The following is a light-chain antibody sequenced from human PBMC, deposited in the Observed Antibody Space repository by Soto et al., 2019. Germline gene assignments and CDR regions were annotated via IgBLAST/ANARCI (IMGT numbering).Light chain of an antibody. J-gene: IGKJ1*01. CDR1: HSVSSSY. V-gene: IGKV3-15*01. CDR3: QQYNNWPPWT. CDR2: VAS. Sequence: EILFTQSPGTLSLSPGERATLSCRASHSVSSSYLACYQQKPGHPPRLLIYVASTRATGIPASFSGSGSGTEFTLTISSLQYEDFAVYYCQQYNNWPPWTFGQGTKVDIK.